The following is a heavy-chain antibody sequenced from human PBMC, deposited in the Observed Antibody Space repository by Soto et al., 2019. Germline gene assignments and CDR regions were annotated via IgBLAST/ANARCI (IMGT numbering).Heavy chain of an antibody. CDR3: ASPRGYCSSTSCYFFY. CDR1: GGTFSSYA. Sequence: QVQLVQSGAEVKKPGSSVKVSCKASGGTFSSYAISWVRQAPGQGLEWMGGIIPIFGTANYAQKFQGSVTITADESTSTAYMELSSLRSEDTAVYYCASPRGYCSSTSCYFFYWGQGTLVTVSS. D-gene: IGHD2-2*01. J-gene: IGHJ4*02. CDR2: IIPIFGTA. V-gene: IGHV1-69*01.